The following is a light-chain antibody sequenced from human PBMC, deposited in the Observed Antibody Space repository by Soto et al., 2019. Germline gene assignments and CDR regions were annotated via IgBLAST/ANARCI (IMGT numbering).Light chain of an antibody. CDR2: GAS. CDR1: QSVSSNH. J-gene: IGKJ4*01. Sequence: EIVLTQSPGTLSLSPGERAALSCRASQSVSSNHLAWYQQRPGQAPRLLIYGASSRATGIPDRFSGSGSGTDFTLTISRLEPEYFAVYYCQQYVSSPLTFGGGTKVEIK. CDR3: QQYVSSPLT. V-gene: IGKV3-20*01.